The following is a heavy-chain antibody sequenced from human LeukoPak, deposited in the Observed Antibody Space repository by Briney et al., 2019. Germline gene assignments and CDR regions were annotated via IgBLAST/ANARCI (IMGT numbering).Heavy chain of an antibody. V-gene: IGHV4-30-2*01. CDR1: GGSISSGGYY. D-gene: IGHD2-2*01. CDR2: IYHSGST. J-gene: IGHJ4*02. Sequence: PSETLSLTCTVSGGSISSGGYYWSWIRQPPGKGLEWIGYIYHSGSTYYNPSLKSRVTISVDRSKNQFSLKLSSVTAADTAVYYCARGSTSFTPDYWGQGILVTVSS. CDR3: ARGSTSFTPDY.